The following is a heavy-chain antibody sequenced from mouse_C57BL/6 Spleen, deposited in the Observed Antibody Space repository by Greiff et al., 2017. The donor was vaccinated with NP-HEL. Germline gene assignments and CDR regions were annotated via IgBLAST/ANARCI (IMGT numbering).Heavy chain of an antibody. CDR2: IDPSDSYT. V-gene: IGHV1-50*01. J-gene: IGHJ4*01. Sequence: QVQLQQPGAELVKPGASVKLSCKASGYTFTSYWMQWVKQRPGQGLEWIGEIDPSDSYTNYNQKFKGKATLTVDTSSSTAYMQHSSLTSEDSAVYYCARGYYYAMDDWGQGTSVTVSS. CDR3: ARGYYYAMDD. CDR1: GYTFTSYW.